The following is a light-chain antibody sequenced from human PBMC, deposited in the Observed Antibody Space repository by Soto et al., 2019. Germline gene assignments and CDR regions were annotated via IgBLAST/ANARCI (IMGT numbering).Light chain of an antibody. CDR2: GAS. CDR3: QQYDNLPLT. Sequence: DIVLTQSPDSLVVSLCERATINCKSSHSLFYSPRNRSYLGWYQQKPGQAPRLLIFGASSRATGVPARFSGSGSGTEFTLTINSLQSEDFAVYFCQQYDNLPLTFGPGTKV. CDR1: HSLFYSPRNRSY. J-gene: IGKJ3*01. V-gene: IGKV4-1*01.